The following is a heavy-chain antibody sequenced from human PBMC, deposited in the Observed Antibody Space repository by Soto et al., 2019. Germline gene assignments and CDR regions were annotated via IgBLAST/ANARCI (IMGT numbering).Heavy chain of an antibody. CDR2: IIPIFGTA. V-gene: IGHV1-69*01. D-gene: IGHD6-13*01. Sequence: QVQLVQSGAEVKKPGSSVKVSCKASGGTFSSYAISWVRPAPGQGLEWMGGIIPIFGTATYSQTFQGRVTITADESTSTAYMELSSLRSEDTAVYYCASIRGYPGWFDPCGQGTLVTVSS. CDR1: GGTFSSYA. J-gene: IGHJ5*02. CDR3: ASIRGYPGWFDP.